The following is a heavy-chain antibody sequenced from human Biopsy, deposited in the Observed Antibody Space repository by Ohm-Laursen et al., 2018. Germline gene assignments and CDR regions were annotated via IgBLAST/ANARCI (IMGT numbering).Heavy chain of an antibody. CDR1: GGSISGYY. Sequence: TLSLTCAVSGGSISGYYWSWIRQPPGKGLEWIGEINHRGYTDYNASLKDRVSISVDTSKNQLSLNLTSVTAADTAVFYCARSGQWARYYFDYWGHGTLVTVSP. CDR2: INHRGYT. CDR3: ARSGQWARYYFDY. D-gene: IGHD6-19*01. V-gene: IGHV4-34*01. J-gene: IGHJ4*01.